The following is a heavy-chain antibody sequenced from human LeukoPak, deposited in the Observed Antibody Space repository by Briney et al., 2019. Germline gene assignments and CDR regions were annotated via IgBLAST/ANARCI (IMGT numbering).Heavy chain of an antibody. Sequence: GGSLRLSCATSGFTFSSYGMHWVRQAPGKGLEWVAFIRYDGSNKDYVDSVKGRFTISRDNAKNSLYLQMNSLRAEDTAVYYCASGTSGLRYFDYWGQGTLVTVSS. D-gene: IGHD5-12*01. J-gene: IGHJ4*02. CDR1: GFTFSSYG. CDR3: ASGTSGLRYFDY. V-gene: IGHV3-30*02. CDR2: IRYDGSNK.